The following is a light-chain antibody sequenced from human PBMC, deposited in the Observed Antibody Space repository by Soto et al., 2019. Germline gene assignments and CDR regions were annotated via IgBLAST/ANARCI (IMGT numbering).Light chain of an antibody. CDR3: CSYAGSYTPSV. V-gene: IGLV2-11*01. CDR1: SSDVGGYNY. Sequence: QSALTQPRSVSGSPGQSVTISCTGTSSDVGGYNYVSWYQQHPGKAPKLMIYDVSKRPSGVPDRFSGSKSGNTASLTISGLQAEDEADYYCCSYAGSYTPSVFATGPKVTVL. J-gene: IGLJ1*01. CDR2: DVS.